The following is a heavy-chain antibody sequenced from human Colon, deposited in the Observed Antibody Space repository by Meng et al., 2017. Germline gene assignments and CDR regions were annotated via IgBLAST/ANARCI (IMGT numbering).Heavy chain of an antibody. Sequence: SVKVSCKTSGYTFIGYYIHWVRQAPGQGLEWMGWINPNSGATKSAQKFQGRFTMTRDTSTGTVYMELSSLRSDDTAVYYCAREGGFGSGSYYVNYWGQGTLVTVSS. D-gene: IGHD3-10*01. J-gene: IGHJ4*02. V-gene: IGHV1-2*02. CDR3: AREGGFGSGSYYVNY. CDR2: INPNSGAT. CDR1: GYTFIGYY.